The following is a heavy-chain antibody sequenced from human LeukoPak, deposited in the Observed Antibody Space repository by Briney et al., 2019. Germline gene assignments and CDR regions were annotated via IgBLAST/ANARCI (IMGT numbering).Heavy chain of an antibody. Sequence: GGSLRLSCAASGFTFSTYAVNWVRQAPGKGLEWVSTIGGSGGSTYYAASVKGRFTISRDNSKNTLYLQMSSLRAEDTAVYYCAKDRGRYYDSSGYYWGYYFDSWGQGILVTVST. J-gene: IGHJ4*02. CDR2: IGGSGGST. D-gene: IGHD3-22*01. CDR1: GFTFSTYA. CDR3: AKDRGRYYDSSGYYWGYYFDS. V-gene: IGHV3-23*01.